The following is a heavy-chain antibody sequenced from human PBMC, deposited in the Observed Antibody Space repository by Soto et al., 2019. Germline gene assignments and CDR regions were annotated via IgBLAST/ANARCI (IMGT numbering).Heavy chain of an antibody. Sequence: SVKVSCKASGGTFSSYAISWVRQAPGQGLEWMGGIIPIFGTANYAQKFQGRVTITADESTSTAYMELSSLRSEDTAVYYCASRNYYGSWRFDHVVYGMYVWGQGTTVPVS. J-gene: IGHJ6*02. CDR1: GGTFSSYA. D-gene: IGHD3-10*01. CDR3: ASRNYYGSWRFDHVVYGMYV. CDR2: IIPIFGTA. V-gene: IGHV1-69*13.